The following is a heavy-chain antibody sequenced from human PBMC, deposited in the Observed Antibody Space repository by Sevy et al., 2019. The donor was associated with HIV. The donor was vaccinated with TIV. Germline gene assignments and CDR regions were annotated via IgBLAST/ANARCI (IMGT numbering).Heavy chain of an antibody. CDR3: ARDRYAGPKTSYLDY. V-gene: IGHV3-30*07. CDR2: ISYDGNDK. CDR1: GITFSLNA. J-gene: IGHJ4*02. D-gene: IGHD2-21*01. Sequence: GGSLRLSCAASGITFSLNAMHWVRQAPGKGLEWVAVISYDGNDKYYADSVKGRFTTSRDNSKNTLDLQMNSLRAEDTAVYYCARDRYAGPKTSYLDYWGQGTLVTVSS.